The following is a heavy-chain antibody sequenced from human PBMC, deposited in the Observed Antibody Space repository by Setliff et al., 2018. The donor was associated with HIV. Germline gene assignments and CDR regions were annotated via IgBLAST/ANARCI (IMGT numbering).Heavy chain of an antibody. J-gene: IGHJ5*02. CDR2: IYNTETT. CDR1: GAPISSGT. CDR3: ARGGTSSNWFDP. D-gene: IGHD2-2*01. V-gene: IGHV4-59*01. Sequence: SETLSLTCIVSGAPISSGTWSWIRQPPGKGLQWIGFIYNTETTNYNPSLKSQVTISLDTSKNQFSLKLTSLTAADTAVYYCARGGTSSNWFDPWGQGTLVTVSS.